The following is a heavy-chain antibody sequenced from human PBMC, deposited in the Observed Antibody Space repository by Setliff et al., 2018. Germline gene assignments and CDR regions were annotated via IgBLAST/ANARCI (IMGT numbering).Heavy chain of an antibody. J-gene: IGHJ6*01. CDR2: INTNTGNP. Sequence: ASVKVSCKASGYTFTSYAMNWVRQAPGQGLEWMGWINTNTGNPTYAQGFTGRFVFSLDTSVSTAYLQISSLKAEDTAVYYCARDRRCSRCSHYNRYSQTTPAPSLGAGGSSPSSNYY. CDR1: GYTFTSYA. D-gene: IGHD2-2*01. V-gene: IGHV7-4-1*02. CDR3: ARDRRCSRCSHYNRYSQTTPAPSLGAGGSSPSSNYY.